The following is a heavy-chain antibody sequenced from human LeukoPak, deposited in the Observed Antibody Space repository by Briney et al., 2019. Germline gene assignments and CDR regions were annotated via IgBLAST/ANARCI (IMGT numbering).Heavy chain of an antibody. CDR3: ARVISYSSGWYDWFDP. D-gene: IGHD6-19*01. Sequence: GASVKVSCKASGYTFTGYYMHWVRQAPGQGLEWMGWINPNSGGTNYAQKFQGRATMTRDTSISTAYMELSRLRSDDTAVYYCARVISYSSGWYDWFDPWGQGTLVTVSS. J-gene: IGHJ5*02. CDR2: INPNSGGT. V-gene: IGHV1-2*02. CDR1: GYTFTGYY.